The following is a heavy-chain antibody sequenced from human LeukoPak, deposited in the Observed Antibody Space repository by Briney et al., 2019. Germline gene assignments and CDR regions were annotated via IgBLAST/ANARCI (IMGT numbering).Heavy chain of an antibody. D-gene: IGHD1-14*01. Sequence: GGSLRLSCATSGFSFDDYGITWVRQIPGKGLEWVSGISWSGGGTGYADSVKGRFAISGDNAKNSVYLQMNSLRAEDTAIYHCARASPRQYRGLRIFSIYYIAVWGDGTTVSVSS. CDR1: GFSFDDYG. V-gene: IGHV3-20*01. J-gene: IGHJ6*03. CDR3: ARASPRQYRGLRIFSIYYIAV. CDR2: ISWSGGGT.